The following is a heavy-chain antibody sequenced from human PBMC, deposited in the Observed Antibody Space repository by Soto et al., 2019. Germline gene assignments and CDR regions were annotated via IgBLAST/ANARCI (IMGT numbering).Heavy chain of an antibody. V-gene: IGHV3-49*04. D-gene: IGHD6-13*01. J-gene: IGHJ4*02. CDR3: TRQEADRARYFDY. Sequence: GGSLRLSCTASGFTFGDYAMSWVRQAPGKGLEWVGFIRSKAYGGTTEYAASVKGRFTISRDDSKSIAYLQMNSLKTEDTAVYYCTRQEADRARYFDYWGQGTLVTVSS. CDR2: IRSKAYGGTT. CDR1: GFTFGDYA.